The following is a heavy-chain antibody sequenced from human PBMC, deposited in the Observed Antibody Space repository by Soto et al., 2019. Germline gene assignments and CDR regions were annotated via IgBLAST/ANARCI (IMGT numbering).Heavy chain of an antibody. Sequence: QVQLVESGGGVVQPGRSLRLSCAASGFTFSSYAMHWVRQAPGKGLEWVAVISYDGSNKYYADSVKGRFTISRDNSKNTLYLQMNSQRAEDTAVYYCARGDSGSYSEPYYYYGMDVWGQGTTVTVSS. CDR3: ARGDSGSYSEPYYYYGMDV. D-gene: IGHD1-26*01. CDR2: ISYDGSNK. V-gene: IGHV3-30-3*01. J-gene: IGHJ6*02. CDR1: GFTFSSYA.